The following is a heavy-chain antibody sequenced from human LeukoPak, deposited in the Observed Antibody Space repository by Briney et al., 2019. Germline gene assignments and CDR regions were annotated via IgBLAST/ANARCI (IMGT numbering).Heavy chain of an antibody. CDR2: IHASGGST. CDR1: GFTFTDHA. V-gene: IGHV3-23*01. Sequence: GGSLRLSCAASGFTFTDHAMSWVRQPPDKGLEWVSSIHASGGSTLYADSMKGRFTISRDNSKNTLFLQMNSLRADDTGLYFCAYYDSSGYYYGRLRYWGQGTPVTVSS. CDR3: AYYDSSGYYYGRLRY. D-gene: IGHD3-22*01. J-gene: IGHJ4*02.